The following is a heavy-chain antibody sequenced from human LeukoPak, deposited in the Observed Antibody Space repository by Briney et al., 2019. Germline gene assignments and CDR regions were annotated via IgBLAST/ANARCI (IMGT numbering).Heavy chain of an antibody. Sequence: SETLSLTCTVSGGSISSYHWSWIRQSPGKGLEWIGYIYYSGSTNYNPSLKSRVTISVDTSKNQFSLKLSSVTAADTAVYYCATLGYSYGTDYWGQGTWSPSPQ. D-gene: IGHD5-18*01. J-gene: IGHJ4*02. CDR3: ATLGYSYGTDY. CDR1: GGSISSYH. CDR2: IYYSGST. V-gene: IGHV4-59*01.